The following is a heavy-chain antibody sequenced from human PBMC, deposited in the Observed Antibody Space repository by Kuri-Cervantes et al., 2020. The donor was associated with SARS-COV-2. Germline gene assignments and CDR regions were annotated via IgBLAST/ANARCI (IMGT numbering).Heavy chain of an antibody. CDR3: ARVSYDSN. D-gene: IGHD3-22*01. Sequence: GESLKISCAASGFTVSSDYMSWVRQAAGKGLERVSAIYSGGSTYYADSVKGRFTISRDNSKNTLYLQLNSLRADDTAVYYCARVSYDSNWGQGTLVTVSS. CDR2: IYSGGST. V-gene: IGHV3-53*01. CDR1: GFTVSSDY. J-gene: IGHJ4*02.